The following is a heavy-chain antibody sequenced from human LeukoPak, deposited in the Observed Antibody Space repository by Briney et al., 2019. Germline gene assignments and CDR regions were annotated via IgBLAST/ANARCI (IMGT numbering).Heavy chain of an antibody. CDR2: IYPGDSDT. CDR3: ARQALGLTAMVTGWFDP. D-gene: IGHD5-18*01. Sequence: GESLKISCKGSGYSFTSYWIGWVRQMPGKGLEWMGIIYPGDSDTRYSPSFQGQVTISADKSISTAYLQWSSLKASDTAMYYCARQALGLTAMVTGWFDPWGQGTLVTVSS. V-gene: IGHV5-51*01. J-gene: IGHJ5*02. CDR1: GYSFTSYW.